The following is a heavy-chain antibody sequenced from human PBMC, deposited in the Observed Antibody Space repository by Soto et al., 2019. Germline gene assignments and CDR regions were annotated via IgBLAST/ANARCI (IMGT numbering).Heavy chain of an antibody. CDR3: AGSIVVVTAADY. J-gene: IGHJ4*02. Sequence: QVQLVQSGAEVKKPGASVKVSCKASGYTFTSYAMHWVRQAPGQRLEWMGWINAGNGNTKYSQKFQGIVTITSDTSASTAYMELSSLRSEDTAVYYCAGSIVVVTAADYWGQGTLVTVSS. CDR1: GYTFTSYA. D-gene: IGHD2-21*02. CDR2: INAGNGNT. V-gene: IGHV1-3*01.